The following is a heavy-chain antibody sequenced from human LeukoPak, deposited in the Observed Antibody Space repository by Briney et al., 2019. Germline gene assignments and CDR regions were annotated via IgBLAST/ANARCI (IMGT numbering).Heavy chain of an antibody. J-gene: IGHJ3*02. V-gene: IGHV1-69*13. Sequence: SVKVSCKASGGTFSSYAISWVRQAPGQGLEWMGGIIPIFGTANYAQKFQGRVTITADESTSTAYMELRSLRSEDTAVYYCARDPCGGDCYHAFDIWGQGTMVTVSS. CDR1: GGTFSSYA. D-gene: IGHD2-21*02. CDR3: ARDPCGGDCYHAFDI. CDR2: IIPIFGTA.